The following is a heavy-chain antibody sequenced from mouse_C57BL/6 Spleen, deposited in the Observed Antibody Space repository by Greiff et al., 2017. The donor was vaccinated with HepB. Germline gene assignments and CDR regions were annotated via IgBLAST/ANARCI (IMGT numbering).Heavy chain of an antibody. Sequence: QVQLQQSGAELVRPGTSVKVSCKASGYAFTNYLIEWVKQRPGQGLEWIGVINPGSGGTNYNEKFKGKETLTADKSSSTAYMQLSSLTSEDSAVYFCARTGLYFDYWGQGTTLTVSS. V-gene: IGHV1-54*01. CDR2: INPGSGGT. CDR3: ARTGLYFDY. D-gene: IGHD4-1*01. J-gene: IGHJ2*01. CDR1: GYAFTNYL.